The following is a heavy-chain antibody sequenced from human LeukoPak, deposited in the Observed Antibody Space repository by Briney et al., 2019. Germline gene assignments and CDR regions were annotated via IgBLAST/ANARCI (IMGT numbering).Heavy chain of an antibody. Sequence: PSETLSLTSAVYGGSFSGYYWSWIRQPPGKGLEWIGDINHSGSTNYNPSLKSRVTISVDTSKNQFSLKLSSVTAAETAVYYCARVPNLYYCDSSGYSLWGQGTLVTVSS. V-gene: IGHV4-34*01. D-gene: IGHD3-22*01. CDR2: INHSGST. CDR3: ARVPNLYYCDSSGYSL. J-gene: IGHJ4*02. CDR1: GGSFSGYY.